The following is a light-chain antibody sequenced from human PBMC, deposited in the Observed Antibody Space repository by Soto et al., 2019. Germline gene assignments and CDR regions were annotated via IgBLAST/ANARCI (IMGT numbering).Light chain of an antibody. CDR3: ATWDDSLNGVV. J-gene: IGLJ2*01. CDR1: SSNIGDNT. CDR2: SNY. V-gene: IGLV1-44*01. Sequence: QSVLTQPPSASGTPGQRVTISCSGSSSNIGDNTVSWFQQVPGMAPKLLIFSNYQRPSGVPDRFSGSKSGTSASLAISGLQSEDETEYYCATWDDSLNGVVFGGWTKLTVL.